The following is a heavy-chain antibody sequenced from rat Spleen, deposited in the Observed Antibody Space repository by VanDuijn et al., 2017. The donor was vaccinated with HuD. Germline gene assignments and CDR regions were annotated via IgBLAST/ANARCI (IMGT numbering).Heavy chain of an antibody. CDR3: ITDYGGYGDLFDY. CDR1: GFTFRNHD. Sequence: EVQLVESGGGLVQPGRSLKLSCTASGFTFRNHDMAWVRQVPTKGLEWIASISSGGGDTYYRDSVKGRFTISRDNAKSTLYLQMDSLRSEDTATYYCITDYGGYGDLFDYWGQGVMVTVSS. CDR2: ISSGGGDT. D-gene: IGHD1-11*01. J-gene: IGHJ2*01. V-gene: IGHV5-27*01.